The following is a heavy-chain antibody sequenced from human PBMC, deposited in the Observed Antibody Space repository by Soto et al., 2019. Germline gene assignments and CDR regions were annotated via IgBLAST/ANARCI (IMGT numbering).Heavy chain of an antibody. CDR1: GDSMTNRDYY. Sequence: SETLSVTCTVSGDSMTNRDYYWSWVRQNPGKGLEWIGHIFHSGRTHFNPSLKSRVSISVDTSKNQFSLYLMSVTAADTAVYYCARDSNDYWGQGTLVTVSS. CDR3: ARDSNDY. V-gene: IGHV4-31*03. J-gene: IGHJ4*02. CDR2: IFHSGRT. D-gene: IGHD7-27*01.